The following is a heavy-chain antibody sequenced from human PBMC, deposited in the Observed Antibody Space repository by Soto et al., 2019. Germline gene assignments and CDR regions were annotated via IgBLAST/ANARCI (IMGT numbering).Heavy chain of an antibody. CDR3: ARDPGSGSYYGWFDP. J-gene: IGHJ5*02. D-gene: IGHD3-10*01. V-gene: IGHV4-59*01. CDR1: GGSISSYY. CDR2: IYYSGST. Sequence: SETLSLTCTVSGGSISSYYWSWIRQPPGKGLEWIGYIYYSGSTNYNPSLKSRVTISVDTSKNQFSLKLSSVTAADTAVYYCARDPGSGSYYGWFDPWGQGTRVTVSP.